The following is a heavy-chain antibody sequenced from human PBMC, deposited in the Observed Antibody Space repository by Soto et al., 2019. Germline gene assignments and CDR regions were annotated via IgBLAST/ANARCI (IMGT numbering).Heavy chain of an antibody. CDR3: EKDWGEQPDACDI. V-gene: IGHV3-9*01. CDR1: GFTFDDYA. D-gene: IGHD3-16*01. Sequence: GGSLRLSCAASGFTFDDYAMHWVRQAPGKGLEWVSGISWNSGRIGYADSVKGRFTISRDNAKNSLSLQMNSLRAEDTALYYWEKDWGEQPDACDIWGQGTMVTV. J-gene: IGHJ3*02. CDR2: ISWNSGRI.